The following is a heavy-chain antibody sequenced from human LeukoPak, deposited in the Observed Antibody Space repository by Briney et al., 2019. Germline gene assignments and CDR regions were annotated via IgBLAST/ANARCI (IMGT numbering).Heavy chain of an antibody. CDR2: ISSSSSTI. CDR1: GFTFSSYS. Sequence: GGSLRLSCAASGFTFSSYSMNWVRQAPGKGLEWVSYISSSSSTIYYADSVKGRFTISRDNAKNSLYLQMNSLRAEDTAVYYCASLKPVLRLGMDVWGRGTTVTVSS. CDR3: ASLKPVLRLGMDV. V-gene: IGHV3-48*01. J-gene: IGHJ6*03. D-gene: IGHD3-3*01.